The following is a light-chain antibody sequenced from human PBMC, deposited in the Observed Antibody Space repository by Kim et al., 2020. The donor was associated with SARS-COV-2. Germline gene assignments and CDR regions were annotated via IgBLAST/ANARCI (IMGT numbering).Light chain of an antibody. CDR3: SSFTISSTVV. CDR1: SSDVGVYNF. J-gene: IGLJ1*01. V-gene: IGLV2-14*01. Sequence: QSALTQPASVSGSPGQSITISCTGTSSDVGVYNFVSWYQQHTGKAPKLMIYEVSNRPSGVPDRFSGSKSGNTASLTISGLQPEDEADYYCSSFTISSTVVFGTGTKVTVL. CDR2: EVS.